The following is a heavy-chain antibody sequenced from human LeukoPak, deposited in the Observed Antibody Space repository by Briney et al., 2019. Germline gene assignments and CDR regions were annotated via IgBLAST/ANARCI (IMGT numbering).Heavy chain of an antibody. V-gene: IGHV3-7*04. J-gene: IGHJ4*02. D-gene: IGHD6-13*01. CDR3: ARGGSSWYELNFDY. Sequence: GGPLRLSCAASGFPFSNYWMTWVPQAPGKGLEWVANIKQEGSEKYYVDSVKGRFTISRDNAKNSLYLHMNGLKAEDTAVYYCARGGSSWYELNFDYWGQGTLVTVSS. CDR1: GFPFSNYW. CDR2: IKQEGSEK.